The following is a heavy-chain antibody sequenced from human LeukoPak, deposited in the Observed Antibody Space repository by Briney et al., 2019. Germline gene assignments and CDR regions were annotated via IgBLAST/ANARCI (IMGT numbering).Heavy chain of an antibody. CDR3: AREGFWSGESDAFDI. V-gene: IGHV3-72*01. Sequence: GGSLRLSCAASGFTFSDHYMDWVRQAPGKGLEWVGRTRNKANSYTTEYAASVKGRFTISRDDSKNSLYLQMNSLRAEDTAVYYCAREGFWSGESDAFDIWGQGTMVIVSS. J-gene: IGHJ3*02. CDR2: TRNKANSYTT. D-gene: IGHD3-3*01. CDR1: GFTFSDHY.